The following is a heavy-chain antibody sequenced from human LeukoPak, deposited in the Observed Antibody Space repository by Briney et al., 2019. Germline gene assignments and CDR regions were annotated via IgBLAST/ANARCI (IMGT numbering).Heavy chain of an antibody. J-gene: IGHJ1*01. D-gene: IGHD1-26*01. CDR2: ISYDGDSS. Sequence: GRSLRLFCAASKPIFSTYTMHWVRQAPGKGLEWVATISYDGDSSFYADSVQGRFTISRDNSKNTLYLQMNSLKTEDTAVYYCARDPSWVRELGYFQHWGQGTLVSVSS. CDR3: ARDPSWVRELGYFQH. CDR1: KPIFSTYT. V-gene: IGHV3-30-3*01.